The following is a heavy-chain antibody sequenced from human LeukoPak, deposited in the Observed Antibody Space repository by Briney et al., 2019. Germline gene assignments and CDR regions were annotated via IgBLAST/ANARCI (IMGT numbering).Heavy chain of an antibody. J-gene: IGHJ4*02. V-gene: IGHV3-74*01. D-gene: IGHD1-26*01. CDR3: ARDRVGATDYFDY. CDR2: INSDGSWT. CDR1: GNYW. Sequence: PGGSLRLSCAASGNYWMHWVRQAPGKGLVWVSHINSDGSWTSYADSVKGRFTISKDSAKNTVYLQMNSLRAEDTAVYYCARDRVGATDYFDYWGQGTLGTVSS.